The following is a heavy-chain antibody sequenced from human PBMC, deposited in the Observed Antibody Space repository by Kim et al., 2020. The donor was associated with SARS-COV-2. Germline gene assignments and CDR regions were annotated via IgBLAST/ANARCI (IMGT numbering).Heavy chain of an antibody. J-gene: IGHJ4*02. Sequence: GGSLRLSCAASGFTFGDYAMHWVRQAPGKGLEWVSGISWNSGSIGYADSVKGRFTISRDNAKNSLYLQMNSLRAEDTALYYCAKDIHRGQQLVLVYWGQGTLVTVSS. CDR1: GFTFGDYA. V-gene: IGHV3-9*01. CDR3: AKDIHRGQQLVLVY. CDR2: ISWNSGSI. D-gene: IGHD6-13*01.